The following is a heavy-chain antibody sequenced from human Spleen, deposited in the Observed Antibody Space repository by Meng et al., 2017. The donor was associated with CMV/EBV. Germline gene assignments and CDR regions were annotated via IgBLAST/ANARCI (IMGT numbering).Heavy chain of an antibody. J-gene: IGHJ4*02. Sequence: ASVKVSCKASGYTFTAHYFHWVRQAPGQGLEWMGIINPSGDGTRYAQEFQGRVTMTRDTSTTTDYLDLSSLRSDDTAVYYCARAWSEGYSFDHWGQGTLVTVSS. CDR2: INPSGDGT. CDR1: GYTFTAHY. D-gene: IGHD3-3*01. CDR3: ARAWSEGYSFDH. V-gene: IGHV1-46*01.